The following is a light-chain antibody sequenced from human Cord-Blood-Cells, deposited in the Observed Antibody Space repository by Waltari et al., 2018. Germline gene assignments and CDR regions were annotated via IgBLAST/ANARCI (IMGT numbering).Light chain of an antibody. CDR3: CSYAGSSTWV. CDR1: SSDVGSYNL. V-gene: IGLV2-23*01. Sequence: QSALTQPASVSGSPGQSITISCTGTSSDVGSYNLVSWYQQHPGKAPKLMIYEGSKGPSGVANGFSGSKSGNTASVTISGLQAEDEADYYCCSYAGSSTWVFGGGTKLTVL. J-gene: IGLJ3*02. CDR2: EGS.